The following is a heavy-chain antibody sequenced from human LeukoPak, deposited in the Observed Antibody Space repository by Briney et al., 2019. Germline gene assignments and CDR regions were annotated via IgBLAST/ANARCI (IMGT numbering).Heavy chain of an antibody. CDR1: GGTFSSYA. Sequence: SVKVSCKASGGTFSSYAISWVRQAPGQGLEWMGGIIPIFGTANYAQKFQGRVTITADESTSTAYMELSSLRSEDTAVYYCASYPSFGVVINYFDYWGQGTLVTVSS. V-gene: IGHV1-69*13. CDR2: IIPIFGTA. CDR3: ASYPSFGVVINYFDY. D-gene: IGHD3-3*01. J-gene: IGHJ4*02.